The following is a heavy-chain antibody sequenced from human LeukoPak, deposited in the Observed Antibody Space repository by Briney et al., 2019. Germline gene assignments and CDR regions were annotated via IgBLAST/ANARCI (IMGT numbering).Heavy chain of an antibody. CDR2: IKQDGSEK. CDR3: ARDGGSYYYYYYGMDV. D-gene: IGHD3-16*01. Sequence: GGSLRLSCAASGFTFSSYWMSWVRQAPGKGLEWVANIKQDGSEKYYVDSVKGRFTISGDNAKNSLYLQMNSLRAEDTAVYYCARDGGSYYYYYYGMDVWGQGTTVTVSS. J-gene: IGHJ6*02. V-gene: IGHV3-7*01. CDR1: GFTFSSYW.